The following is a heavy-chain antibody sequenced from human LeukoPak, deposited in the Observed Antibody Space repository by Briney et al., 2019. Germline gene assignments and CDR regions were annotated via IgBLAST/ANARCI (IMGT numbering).Heavy chain of an antibody. CDR1: GYTFTSYG. V-gene: IGHV1-18*01. Sequence: ASVKVSCKASGYTFTSYGISWVRQAPGQGLEWMGWISAYNGNTNYAQKLQGRVTMTTDTSTSTAYMELRSLRSDDTAVYYCARDVTYDSSGYQTVQYYGMDVWGQGTTVMVSS. CDR2: ISAYNGNT. D-gene: IGHD3-22*01. CDR3: ARDVTYDSSGYQTVQYYGMDV. J-gene: IGHJ6*02.